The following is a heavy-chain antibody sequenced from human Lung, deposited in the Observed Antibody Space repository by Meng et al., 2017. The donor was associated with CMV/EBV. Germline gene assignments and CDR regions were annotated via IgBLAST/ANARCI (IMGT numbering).Heavy chain of an antibody. CDR3: ARDGRGSRATRYVDYFDY. D-gene: IGHD2-2*01. Sequence: GGSLRLXCAASGFTFSSYSMNWVRQAPGKGLEWVSSISSSSSYIYYADSVKGRFTISRDNAKNSLYLQMNSLRAEDTAVYYCARDGRGSRATRYVDYFDYXDQGXLVTVSS. CDR1: GFTFSSYS. J-gene: IGHJ4*02. V-gene: IGHV3-21*01. CDR2: ISSSSSYI.